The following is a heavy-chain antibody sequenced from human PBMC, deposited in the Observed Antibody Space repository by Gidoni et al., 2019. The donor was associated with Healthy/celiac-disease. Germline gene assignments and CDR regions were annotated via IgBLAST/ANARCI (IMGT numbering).Heavy chain of an antibody. V-gene: IGHV3-23*01. CDR1: GVTFSSYA. CDR2: ISGSGGST. D-gene: IGHD1-26*01. J-gene: IGHJ4*02. Sequence: EVQLLESGGGLVQPGGSLRLSCAASGVTFSSYAMSWVRQAPGKGLEWVSAISGSGGSTYYADSVKGRFTISRDNSKNTLYLQMNSRRAEDTAVYYCAKNPGWQVWELIFDYWGQGTLVTVSS. CDR3: AKNPGWQVWELIFDY.